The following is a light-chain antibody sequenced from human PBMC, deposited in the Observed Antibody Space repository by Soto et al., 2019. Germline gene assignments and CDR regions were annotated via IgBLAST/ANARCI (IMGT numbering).Light chain of an antibody. CDR2: EVT. Sequence: QSALTQPASVSGSPGQSITISCTGTSSDVGGYNYVSWHQQHPGKAPKLIIYEVTNRPSGISYRFSGSKSGNTASLTISGLQAEDEADYYCSSHTTSNTRVSGTGTKLTVL. CDR3: SSHTTSNTRV. V-gene: IGLV2-14*01. J-gene: IGLJ1*01. CDR1: SSDVGGYNY.